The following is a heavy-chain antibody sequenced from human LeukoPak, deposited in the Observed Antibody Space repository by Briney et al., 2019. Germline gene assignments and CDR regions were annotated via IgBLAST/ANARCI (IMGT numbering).Heavy chain of an antibody. Sequence: PSETLSLTCAVSAYSISNGYYWAWIRQPPDKGLEWIGSIYHSGSTYYKPSLKSRVTISVDTSKNQFSLNVNSVTATDTAVYYCARHGGHSGFDPYDFWGQGTLVTVSS. CDR3: ARHGGHSGFDPYDF. V-gene: IGHV4-38-2*01. J-gene: IGHJ4*02. CDR1: AYSISNGYY. D-gene: IGHD5-12*01. CDR2: IYHSGST.